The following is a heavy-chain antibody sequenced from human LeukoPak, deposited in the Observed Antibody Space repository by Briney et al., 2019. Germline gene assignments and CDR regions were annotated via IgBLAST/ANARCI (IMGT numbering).Heavy chain of an antibody. Sequence: SETLSLTCTVSGGSISSGSYYWSWIRQPAGKGLEWIGRIYTSGSTNYNPSLKSRVTISVDTSKNQFSLKLSSVTAADPAVYYCARETMLYTCFDYWGHGTLVTVSS. CDR2: IYTSGST. V-gene: IGHV4-61*02. CDR1: GGSISSGSYY. D-gene: IGHD2-8*01. J-gene: IGHJ4*01. CDR3: ARETMLYTCFDY.